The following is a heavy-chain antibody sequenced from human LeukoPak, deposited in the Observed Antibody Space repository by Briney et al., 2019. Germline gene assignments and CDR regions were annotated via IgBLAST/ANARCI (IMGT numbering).Heavy chain of an antibody. D-gene: IGHD3-3*01. CDR1: GGSFSGYY. V-gene: IGHV4-34*01. CDR2: INHSGST. Sequence: SETLSLTCAVYGGSFSGYYWSWIRQPPGKGLEWIGKINHSGSTNYNPSLKSRVTISVDTSKNQFSLKLSSVTAADTAVCYCARGGITIFGVVTRPFDYWGQGTLVTVSS. J-gene: IGHJ4*02. CDR3: ARGGITIFGVVTRPFDY.